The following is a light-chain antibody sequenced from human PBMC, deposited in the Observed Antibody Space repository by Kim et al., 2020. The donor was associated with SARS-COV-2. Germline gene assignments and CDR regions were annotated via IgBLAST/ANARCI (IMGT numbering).Light chain of an antibody. J-gene: IGKJ2*01. V-gene: IGKV3-15*01. Sequence: EIVMTQSPATLSVSPGERATLSCRASQSVRNNLAWYQQTPGQVPRLLIYGASTRATGIPARFSGSGSGTEFTLIISSLQSEDFAVYYCQQYNNWPPFTFGQGTKLEI. CDR3: QQYNNWPPFT. CDR1: QSVRNN. CDR2: GAS.